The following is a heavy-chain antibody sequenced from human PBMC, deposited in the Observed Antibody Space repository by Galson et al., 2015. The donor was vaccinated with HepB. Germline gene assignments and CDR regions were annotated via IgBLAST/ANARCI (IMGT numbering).Heavy chain of an antibody. CDR2: IWYGGTNK. CDR3: ASLGTSGLDY. D-gene: IGHD3/OR15-3a*01. CDR1: GFSFSTYV. J-gene: IGHJ4*02. V-gene: IGHV3-33*01. Sequence: SLRLSCAASGFSFSTYVMHWVRQAPGKGLEWVAVIWYGGTNKYYADSAKGRFTISRDDSKNTLYLQMNSLRAEDTAVYYCASLGTSGLDYWGQGALVIVSS.